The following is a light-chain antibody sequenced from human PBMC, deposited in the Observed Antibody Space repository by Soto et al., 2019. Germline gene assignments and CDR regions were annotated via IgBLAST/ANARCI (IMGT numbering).Light chain of an antibody. J-gene: IGLJ1*01. CDR1: SRDVGGYNY. CDR2: DVS. Sequence: QSVLTQPASGSGAPGEAITISRTGTSRDVGGYNYVSWYQQHPGKAPKLMIYDVSNRPSGVSNRFSGSKSGNTASLTISGLQAEDEADYYCSSYTSSSTLYVFGTGTKVTVL. V-gene: IGLV2-14*01. CDR3: SSYTSSSTLYV.